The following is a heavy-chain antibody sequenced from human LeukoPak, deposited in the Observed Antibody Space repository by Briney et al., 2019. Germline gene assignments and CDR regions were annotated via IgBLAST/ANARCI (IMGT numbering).Heavy chain of an antibody. J-gene: IGHJ6*03. V-gene: IGHV1-18*01. CDR2: ISAYNGNT. D-gene: IGHD6-13*01. Sequence: ASVKVSCKASGYTFTSYGISWVRQAPGQGLEWMGWISAYNGNTKYAQKLQGRVTMTIDTSTSTAYMDLRSLRSDDTAVYYCASSKWSAGGDYYSYMDVWGKGTTVTVSS. CDR1: GYTFTSYG. CDR3: ASSKWSAGGDYYSYMDV.